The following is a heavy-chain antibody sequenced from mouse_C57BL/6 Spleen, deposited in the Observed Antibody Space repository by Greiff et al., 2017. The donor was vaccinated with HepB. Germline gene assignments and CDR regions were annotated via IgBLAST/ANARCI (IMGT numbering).Heavy chain of an antibody. CDR3: ARDYSNYYFDY. CDR2: IDPSDSYT. J-gene: IGHJ2*01. D-gene: IGHD2-5*01. Sequence: VQLQQPGAELVKPGASVKLSCKASGYTFTSYWMQWVKQRPGQGLEWIGEIDPSDSYTNYNQKFKGKATLTVDTSSSTAYMQLSSLTSEDSAVYYCARDYSNYYFDYWGQGTTLTVSS. V-gene: IGHV1-50*01. CDR1: GYTFTSYW.